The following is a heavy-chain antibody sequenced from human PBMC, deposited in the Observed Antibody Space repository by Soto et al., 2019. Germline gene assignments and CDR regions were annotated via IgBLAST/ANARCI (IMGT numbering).Heavy chain of an antibody. J-gene: IGHJ4*02. V-gene: IGHV3-23*01. CDR3: AKMAWFGDPPGGDY. CDR1: GFTFSNYA. CDR2: ISASGDII. Sequence: GGSLRLSCGASGFTFSNYAMGWVRQAPGKGLEWVSAISASGDIIYYGDSVKGRFTISRDNSKSTLYLQMNSLRADDTALYFCAKMAWFGDPPGGDYWGQGTLVTVSS. D-gene: IGHD3-10*01.